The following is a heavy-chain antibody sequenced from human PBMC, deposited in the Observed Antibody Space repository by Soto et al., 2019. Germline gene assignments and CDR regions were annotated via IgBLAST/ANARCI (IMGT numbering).Heavy chain of an antibody. CDR3: ARYQYWSGYLDA. CDR1: GYTFTAHY. V-gene: IGHV1-2*02. J-gene: IGHJ6*04. CDR2: INPHTGGI. Sequence: ASVKVSCKASGYTFTAHYVHWVRQAPGQGLEWMGWINPHTGGIDYAQTFQGRVTMTRDTSISTAYMELSRLTSDDTAVYYCARYQYWSGYLDAWGKGTTVTVSS. D-gene: IGHD3-3*01.